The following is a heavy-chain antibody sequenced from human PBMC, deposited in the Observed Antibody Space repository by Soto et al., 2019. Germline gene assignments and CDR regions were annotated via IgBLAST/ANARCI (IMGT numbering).Heavy chain of an antibody. D-gene: IGHD4-17*01. CDR1: GFTFSDYY. Sequence: LRLSCAASGFTFSDYYMSWIRQAPGKGLEWVSYISSSSSYTNYADSVKGRFTISRDNAKNSLYLQMNSLRAEDTAVYYCASDYGGNPRPDAFDIWGQGTMVTVSS. J-gene: IGHJ3*02. CDR3: ASDYGGNPRPDAFDI. V-gene: IGHV3-11*06. CDR2: ISSSSSYT.